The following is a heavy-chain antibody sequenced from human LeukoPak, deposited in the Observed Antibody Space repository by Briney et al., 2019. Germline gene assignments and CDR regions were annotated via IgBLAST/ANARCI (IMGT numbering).Heavy chain of an antibody. CDR1: GDSISNNF. Sequence: SETLSLTCTVSGDSISNNFWSWVRQPPGKGLELIGYIHKSGSTNYNPSLKSRLTISVDTSKNQISLKLTSVTAANTAVYYCARAPGGGATDYWGQGTLVTVSS. D-gene: IGHD3-10*01. CDR3: ARAPGGGATDY. CDR2: IHKSGST. V-gene: IGHV4-59*01. J-gene: IGHJ4*02.